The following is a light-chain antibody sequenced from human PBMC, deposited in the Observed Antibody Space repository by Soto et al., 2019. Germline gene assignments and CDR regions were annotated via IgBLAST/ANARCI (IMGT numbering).Light chain of an antibody. J-gene: IGKJ5*01. CDR2: WAS. V-gene: IGKV4-1*01. CDR3: QQRSVWPPSIT. CDR1: FNIENY. Sequence: VVTQSPDSLAVSLGERATINCKSDFNIENYLVWYQQKPGQSPKVLIYWASTRESGVPDRFSGSVSGTDFTLTINGLQAEDVAVYYCQQRSVWPPSITFGQGTRLEIK.